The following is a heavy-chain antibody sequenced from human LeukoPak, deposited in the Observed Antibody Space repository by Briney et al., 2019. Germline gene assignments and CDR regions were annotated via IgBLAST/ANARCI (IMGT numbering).Heavy chain of an antibody. Sequence: ASVKVSCRALGYIFTDYYIYWVRQAPGQGLEWMGWINPNSGGTNYAQKFQGRVTMTRDTSRTTAYMDLSSLKSEDTAVYYCARGPRVGFRMVRGVSFEDWGQGTLVTVSS. J-gene: IGHJ4*02. CDR3: ARGPRVGFRMVRGVSFED. D-gene: IGHD3-10*01. V-gene: IGHV1-2*02. CDR2: INPNSGGT. CDR1: GYIFTDYY.